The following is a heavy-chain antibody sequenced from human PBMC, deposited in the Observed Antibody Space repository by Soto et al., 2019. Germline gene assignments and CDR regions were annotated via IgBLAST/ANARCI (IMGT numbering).Heavy chain of an antibody. V-gene: IGHV3-9*01. J-gene: IGHJ4*02. Sequence: GGSLRLSCAASGFTFDDYAMHWVRQAPGKGLEWVSGISWNSGSIGYADSVKGRFTISRDNAKNSLYLQMNSLRAEDTALYYCAKMRTTVTTGALSDWGQGILVTVSS. CDR3: AKMRTTVTTGALSD. CDR2: ISWNSGSI. CDR1: GFTFDDYA. D-gene: IGHD4-17*01.